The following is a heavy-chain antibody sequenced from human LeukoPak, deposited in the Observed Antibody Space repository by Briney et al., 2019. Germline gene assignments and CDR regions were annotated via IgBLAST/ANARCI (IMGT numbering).Heavy chain of an antibody. CDR2: ISRSGSII. Sequence: PGGSLRLSCAISGLTVSDHYMTWIRQAPGKGLEWVSYISRSGSIIYYADSVEGRFTIFRDNAKNSLYLQMDSLRAEDTAVYYCARYDYGAFDIWGQGTMVSVSS. J-gene: IGHJ3*02. V-gene: IGHV3-11*04. CDR3: ARYDYGAFDI. D-gene: IGHD4/OR15-4a*01. CDR1: GLTVSDHY.